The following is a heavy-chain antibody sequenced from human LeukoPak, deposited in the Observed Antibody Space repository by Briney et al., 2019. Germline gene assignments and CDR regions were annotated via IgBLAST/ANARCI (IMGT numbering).Heavy chain of an antibody. V-gene: IGHV4-59*08. CDR2: IYSSGNT. CDR3: ARHDMDIAGAGLDYFDY. D-gene: IGHD1-26*01. Sequence: KPSETLSLTCTISGGSISRYYWSWIRQPPGKGLEWIGRIYSSGNTNYNPSLESRVTISVDTSKNQFSLKLTSVTAADTAVYYCARHDMDIAGAGLDYFDYWGQGTLVTVSS. J-gene: IGHJ4*02. CDR1: GGSISRYY.